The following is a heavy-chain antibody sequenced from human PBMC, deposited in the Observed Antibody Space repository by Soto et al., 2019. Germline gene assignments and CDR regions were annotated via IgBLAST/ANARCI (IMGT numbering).Heavy chain of an antibody. J-gene: IGHJ4*02. V-gene: IGHV3-23*01. CDR2: ISGSGGST. CDR1: GFTFSSYA. D-gene: IGHD1-7*01. Sequence: EVQLLESGGGLVQPGGSLRLSCAASGFTFSSYAMSWVRQAPGKGLEWVSAISGSGGSTYYADSVKGRFTISRDISKNTLYLQMNSLRAEDTAVYYCAKVDTPYNWNLLGLGGRYYFDYWGQGTLVTVSS. CDR3: AKVDTPYNWNLLGLGGRYYFDY.